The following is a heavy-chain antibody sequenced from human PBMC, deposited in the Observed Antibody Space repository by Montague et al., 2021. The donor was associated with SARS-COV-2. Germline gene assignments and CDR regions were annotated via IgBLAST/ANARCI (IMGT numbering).Heavy chain of an antibody. CDR1: GFTVSSNY. J-gene: IGHJ6*02. V-gene: IGHV3-53*01. Sequence: SLRLSCAASGFTVSSNYMRWVRQAPGKGLEWVSVIYSGGSTYYADSVKGRFTISRDNSKNTLYLQMNSLRAEDTAVYYCARDRRIVGALYYYYGMDVWGQGTTVTVSS. CDR2: IYSGGST. D-gene: IGHD1-26*01. CDR3: ARDRRIVGALYYYYGMDV.